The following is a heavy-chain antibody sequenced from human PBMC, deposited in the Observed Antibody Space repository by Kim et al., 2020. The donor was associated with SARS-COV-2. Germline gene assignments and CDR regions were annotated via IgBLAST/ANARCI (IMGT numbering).Heavy chain of an antibody. V-gene: IGHV3-7*01. CDR1: GFTFSDAW. CDR2: IRPDGSEE. Sequence: GGSLRLSCAASGFTFSDAWVSWVRQVPGKGLEWLANIRPDGSEEQYVDSVKGRLTISRDNAKNSLYLQINNLRSEETAVYYCARGSRSTSRGDWGQGTLVIVSS. D-gene: IGHD2-2*01. J-gene: IGHJ4*02. CDR3: ARGSRSTSRGD.